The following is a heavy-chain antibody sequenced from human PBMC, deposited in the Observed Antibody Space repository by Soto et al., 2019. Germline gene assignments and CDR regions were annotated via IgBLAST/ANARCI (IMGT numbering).Heavy chain of an antibody. V-gene: IGHV1-46*01. CDR3: ARRGQVVVMTAALVY. CDR2: VNPSGGYT. CDR1: GDTFTDYY. D-gene: IGHD2-21*02. Sequence: QVQLVQSGAEVKKPGASVKVSCKASGDTFTDYYIHWVRQAPGQGLEWMGTVNPSGGYTTYAQHFRGTMPMTMHTSTITLYMDLTSLICEDTTVYYCARRGQVVVMTAALVYCVQGTLVTVSS. J-gene: IGHJ4*02.